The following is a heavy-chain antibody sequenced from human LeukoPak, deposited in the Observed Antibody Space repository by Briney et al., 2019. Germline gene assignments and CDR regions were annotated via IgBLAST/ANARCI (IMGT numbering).Heavy chain of an antibody. J-gene: IGHJ4*02. CDR2: ISRTSSTI. CDR3: TRDLYYDSGLGSY. Sequence: GGSLRLSCAASGFTFSSYSMNWVRQAPGKGLDWVSYISRTSSTIYYADSAKGRFTISRDNAKNSLYLQMNSLRAEDTAVYYCTRDLYYDSGLGSYWGQGALVTVSS. D-gene: IGHD3-22*01. V-gene: IGHV3-48*04. CDR1: GFTFSSYS.